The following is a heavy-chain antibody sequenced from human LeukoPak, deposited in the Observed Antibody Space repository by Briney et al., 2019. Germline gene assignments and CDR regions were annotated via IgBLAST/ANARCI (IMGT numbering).Heavy chain of an antibody. CDR1: GGSISSGSYY. D-gene: IGHD3-16*02. CDR3: ARVVGRGSYRFDY. Sequence: KTSETLSLTCTVSGGSISSGSYYWSWIRQPAGKGLEWIGRIYTSGSTNYNPSLKSRVTISVDTSKNQFSLKLSSVTAADTAVYYCARVVGRGSYRFDYWGQGTLVTVSS. J-gene: IGHJ4*02. V-gene: IGHV4-61*02. CDR2: IYTSGST.